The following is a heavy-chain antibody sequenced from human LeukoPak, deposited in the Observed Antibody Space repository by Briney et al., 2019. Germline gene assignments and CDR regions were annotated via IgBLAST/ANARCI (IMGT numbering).Heavy chain of an antibody. Sequence: ASVKVSCKASGYTFTSYGISWVRQAPGQGLEWMGWISAYNGNTNYAQKLQGRVTMTTDTSTSTAYMELRSLRSDDTAVYYCARRSDYYDSSDDFDYWGQGTLVTVSS. CDR2: ISAYNGNT. D-gene: IGHD3-22*01. CDR3: ARRSDYYDSSDDFDY. J-gene: IGHJ4*02. V-gene: IGHV1-18*01. CDR1: GYTFTSYG.